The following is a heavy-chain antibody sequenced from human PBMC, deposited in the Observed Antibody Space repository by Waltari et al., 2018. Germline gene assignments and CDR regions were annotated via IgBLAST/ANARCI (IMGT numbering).Heavy chain of an antibody. CDR1: GGPFSSYA. CDR2: IIPIFGTA. D-gene: IGHD6-13*01. J-gene: IGHJ4*02. V-gene: IGHV1-69*05. CDR3: ARVGAAAGSGRDY. Sequence: QVQLVQSGAEVKKPGSSVKVSCTASGGPFSSYAISWVRQAPGQGLEWMGGIIPIFGTANYAQKFQGRVTMTRDTSISTAYMELSRLRSDDTAVYYCARVGAAAGSGRDYWGQGTLVTVSS.